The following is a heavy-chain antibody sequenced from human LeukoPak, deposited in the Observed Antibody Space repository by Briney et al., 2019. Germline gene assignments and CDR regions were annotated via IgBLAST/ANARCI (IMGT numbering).Heavy chain of an antibody. CDR3: ARVAKFGYCSGGSCYGSGNYFDY. V-gene: IGHV4-61*01. Sequence: SETLSLTCTVSGGSVSSGSYYWSGIRQPPGGGLECIGYVYYTGSTNYTPSLKSRVTISVDKSKNQFSLKLSSVTAADTAVYYCARVAKFGYCSGGSCYGSGNYFDYWGQGTLVTVSS. D-gene: IGHD2-15*01. CDR2: VYYTGST. J-gene: IGHJ4*02. CDR1: GGSVSSGSYY.